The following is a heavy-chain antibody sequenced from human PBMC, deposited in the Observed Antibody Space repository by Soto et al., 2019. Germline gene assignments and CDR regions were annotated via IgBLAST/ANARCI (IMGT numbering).Heavy chain of an antibody. CDR1: GFSLANFP. CDR3: AKGPHPTSGWPYYFDS. Sequence: GGSLRLSCVVSGFSLANFPMNWVRQTPGKGLEWISYISPRGDNIYYTESVKGRFTISRDNARNSLYLQMNSLRDEDAALYYCAKGPHPTSGWPYYFDSWGQGVPVTVSS. CDR2: ISPRGDNI. J-gene: IGHJ4*02. D-gene: IGHD6-19*01. V-gene: IGHV3-48*02.